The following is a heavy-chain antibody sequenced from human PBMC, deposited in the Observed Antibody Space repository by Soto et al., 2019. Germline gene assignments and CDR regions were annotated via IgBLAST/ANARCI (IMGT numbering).Heavy chain of an antibody. CDR1: GYTFTSYY. V-gene: IGHV1-46*03. J-gene: IGHJ4*02. CDR3: ARESEAYSGYDALGY. D-gene: IGHD5-12*01. CDR2: INPSGGST. Sequence: QVQLVQSGAEVKKPGASVKVSCKASGYTFTSYYMHWVRQAPGPGLEWMGIINPSGGSTSYAQKFQGRVTMTRDTSTSTVYMELSSLRSEDTAVYYCARESEAYSGYDALGYWGQGTLVTVSS.